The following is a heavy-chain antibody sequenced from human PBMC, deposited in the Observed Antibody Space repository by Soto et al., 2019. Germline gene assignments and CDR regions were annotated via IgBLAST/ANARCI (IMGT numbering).Heavy chain of an antibody. CDR2: IRSKAYGATT. Sequence: SLRLSCVASGFTFGDYTMSWFRQAPGGGLEWVSFIRSKAYGATTESAASVKGRFTISRDDSKSIAYLQLNSPKSDDTAVYYCARDLASSDNYDFYVMNGWGQGTTVTVS. J-gene: IGHJ6*02. V-gene: IGHV3-49*03. CDR1: GFTFGDYT. CDR3: ARDLASSDNYDFYVMNG. D-gene: IGHD3-22*01.